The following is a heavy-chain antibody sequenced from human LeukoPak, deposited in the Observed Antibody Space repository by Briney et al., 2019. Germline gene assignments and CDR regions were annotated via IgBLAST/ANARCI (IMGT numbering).Heavy chain of an antibody. CDR1: GYSFTSYW. CDR3: ARVVGDNWFDP. Sequence: PGESLKISCKGSGYSFTSYWIGWVRQMPGKGLEWLGIINPADSETRYSPSFQGQVTMSADKSLSIVYLRWSSLKASDTAIYYCARVVGDNWFDPWGQGTLVTVSS. V-gene: IGHV5-51*01. J-gene: IGHJ5*02. D-gene: IGHD3-10*01. CDR2: INPADSET.